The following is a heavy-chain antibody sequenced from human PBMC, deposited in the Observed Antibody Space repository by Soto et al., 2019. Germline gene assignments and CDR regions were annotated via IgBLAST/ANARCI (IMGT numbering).Heavy chain of an antibody. CDR3: AKDGPVYDILSGYPYYFDY. D-gene: IGHD3-9*01. J-gene: IGHJ4*02. CDR1: GFTFSTYA. CDR2: ISGSGGRT. Sequence: GGSLRLSCAASGFTFSTYAMNWVRQAPGKGLQWVSSISGSGGRTYYADSVKGRFTISRDNSKNTLYLHMNSLRTEDTAVYYCAKDGPVYDILSGYPYYFDYWGQGILVTVSS. V-gene: IGHV3-23*01.